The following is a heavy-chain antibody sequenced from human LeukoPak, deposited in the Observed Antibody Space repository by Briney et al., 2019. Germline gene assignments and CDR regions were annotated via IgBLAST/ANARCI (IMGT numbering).Heavy chain of an antibody. D-gene: IGHD2-15*01. J-gene: IGHJ3*02. CDR2: IYYSGST. CDR3: ARRRVVVASTDGASGAFDI. Sequence: NPSETLSLTCTVSGGSISSAGYYWSWIRQHPGKGLERIGYIYYSGSTYYNPSLRSRVTISVDTSKNQFSLRLSSVTAADTAVYFCARRRVVVASTDGASGAFDIWGQGTMVTVSS. V-gene: IGHV4-31*03. CDR1: GGSISSAGYY.